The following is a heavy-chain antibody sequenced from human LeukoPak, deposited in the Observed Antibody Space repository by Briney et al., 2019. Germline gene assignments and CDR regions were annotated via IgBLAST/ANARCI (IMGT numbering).Heavy chain of an antibody. CDR3: AREETKLRGLDY. V-gene: IGHV4-34*01. Sequence: SETLSLTCAVYGGSFSGYYWSWIRQPPGKGLEWIGEINHSGSTNYNPSLKSRVTISVDTSKNQFSLKLSSVTAADTAVYYCAREETKLRGLDYWGQGTPVTVSS. D-gene: IGHD2-21*01. CDR1: GGSFSGYY. J-gene: IGHJ4*02. CDR2: INHSGST.